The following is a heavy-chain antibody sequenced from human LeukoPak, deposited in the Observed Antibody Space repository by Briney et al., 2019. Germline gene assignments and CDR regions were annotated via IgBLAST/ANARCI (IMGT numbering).Heavy chain of an antibody. CDR3: ARGTTVTTRGWFDP. Sequence: ASVKVSCKASGYTFTSYDINWVRQATGQGLEWMGWMNPNSGNTGYAQKFQGRVTMTRDTSISTAYMELSRLRSDDTAVYYCARGTTVTTRGWFDPWGQGTLVTVSS. CDR1: GYTFTSYD. CDR2: MNPNSGNT. D-gene: IGHD4-11*01. V-gene: IGHV1-8*02. J-gene: IGHJ5*02.